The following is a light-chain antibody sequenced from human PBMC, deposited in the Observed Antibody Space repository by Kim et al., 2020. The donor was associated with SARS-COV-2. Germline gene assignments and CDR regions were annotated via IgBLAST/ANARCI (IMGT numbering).Light chain of an antibody. CDR2: YDS. J-gene: IGLJ2*01. CDR1: NIGSKS. V-gene: IGLV3-21*04. Sequence: SYELTQPPSVSVAPGKTARITCGGNNIGSKSVHWYQQKPGQAPVLVIYYDSDRPSGLPERFSGSNSGNTATLTICRVEAGDEADYYCQVWDSSSDHHVVFGGGTKLTVL. CDR3: QVWDSSSDHHVV.